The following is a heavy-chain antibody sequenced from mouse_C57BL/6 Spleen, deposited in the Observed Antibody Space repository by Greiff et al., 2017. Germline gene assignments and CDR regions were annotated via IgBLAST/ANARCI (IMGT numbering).Heavy chain of an antibody. D-gene: IGHD2-4*01. CDR3: ARSGTKYDYGEDY. J-gene: IGHJ4*01. CDR2: IDPSDSYT. V-gene: IGHV1-50*01. CDR1: GYTFTSYW. Sequence: VQLQQPGAELVKPGASVKLSCKASGYTFTSYWMQWVKQRPGQGLEWIGEIDPSDSYTYYNQKFKGKATLTVDTSSSTAYMQLSSLTSENSAVYYCARSGTKYDYGEDYWGQGTSVTVSS.